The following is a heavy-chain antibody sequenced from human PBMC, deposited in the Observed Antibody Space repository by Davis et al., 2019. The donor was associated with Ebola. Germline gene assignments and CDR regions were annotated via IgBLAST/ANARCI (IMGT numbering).Heavy chain of an antibody. CDR2: ISSSGSTI. J-gene: IGHJ4*02. V-gene: IGHV3-48*03. D-gene: IGHD3-10*01. CDR1: GFPFSSYE. CDR3: ASGLWFGIGFDY. Sequence: GESPKTPCAASGFPFSSYEMNWVRQAPGNGLERVSYISSSGSTIYYADSLKGRFTISRDNAKNSLYLQMNSLRAEDTAVYYCASGLWFGIGFDYWGQGTLVTVSS.